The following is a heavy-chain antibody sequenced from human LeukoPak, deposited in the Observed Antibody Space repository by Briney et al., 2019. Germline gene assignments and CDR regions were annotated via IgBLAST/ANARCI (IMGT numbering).Heavy chain of an antibody. V-gene: IGHV3-21*01. CDR1: GFTFSSYS. Sequence: GGSLRLSCAASGFTFSSYSLNWVRQAPGKGLEWVSSISSSSSYIYYADSVKGRFTISRDNAKNSLYLQMNSLRAEDTAVYYCARDYYLKNWFDPWGQGTLVTVSS. J-gene: IGHJ5*02. D-gene: IGHD1-26*01. CDR2: ISSSSSYI. CDR3: ARDYYLKNWFDP.